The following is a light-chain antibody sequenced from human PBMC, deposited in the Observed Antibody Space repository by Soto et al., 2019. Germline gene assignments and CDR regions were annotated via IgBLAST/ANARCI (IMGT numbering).Light chain of an antibody. Sequence: ETVMTQSPATLSVSPGERAPLSCRASQRLSSNYLAWFQQKPGQAPRLLIYGASSRATGIPDRFSGSGSGTDFTLTIPRLEPEDFAVYYCLQYGSSVWTFGQGTKVDIK. CDR1: QRLSSNY. V-gene: IGKV3-20*01. CDR3: LQYGSSVWT. J-gene: IGKJ1*01. CDR2: GAS.